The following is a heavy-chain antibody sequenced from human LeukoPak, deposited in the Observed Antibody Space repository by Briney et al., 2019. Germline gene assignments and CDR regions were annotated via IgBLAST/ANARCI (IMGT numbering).Heavy chain of an antibody. CDR2: IYSGGAT. Sequence: GGSLRLSCAASGFTVSTNYMNWVRQAPGKGLEWVSAIYSGGATYYADSVKGRFTISRDNSQNTLYLQMNSLRAEDTAVYYCARAQRYYYGPYDYWGQGTLVTVSS. CDR3: ARAQRYYYGPYDY. CDR1: GFTVSTNY. V-gene: IGHV3-53*01. D-gene: IGHD3-10*01. J-gene: IGHJ4*02.